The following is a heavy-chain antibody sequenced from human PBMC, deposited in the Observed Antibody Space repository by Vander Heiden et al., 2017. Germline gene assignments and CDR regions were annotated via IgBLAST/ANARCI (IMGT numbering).Heavy chain of an antibody. CDR1: GFTFSSYA. CDR2: ISGSGGST. Sequence: EVQLLESGGGLVQPGGSLRLPCAASGFTFSSYAMSWVRQAPGKGLEWVSAISGSGGSTYYADSVKGRFTISRDNSKNTLYLKMNSMRAEETAVYYCAKDEPGDGEGVRYFDYWGHGTLVTVYS. D-gene: IGHD2-21*01. CDR3: AKDEPGDGEGVRYFDY. J-gene: IGHJ4*01. V-gene: IGHV3-23*01.